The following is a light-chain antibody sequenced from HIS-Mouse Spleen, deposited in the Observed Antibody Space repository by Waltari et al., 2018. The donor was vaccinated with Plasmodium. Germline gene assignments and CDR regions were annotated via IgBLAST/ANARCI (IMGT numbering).Light chain of an antibody. CDR3: QQYGSSPYT. V-gene: IGKV3-20*01. J-gene: IGKJ2*01. CDR2: GAS. CDR1: QSVSSSY. Sequence: EIVLTQSPGTLSWSPGERATLSCSASQSVSSSYLPRYQQTPGQAPRFLIYGASSRATVIPDRFSGSGSGTDFTLTISRLEPEDFAVYYCQQYGSSPYTFGQGTKLEIK.